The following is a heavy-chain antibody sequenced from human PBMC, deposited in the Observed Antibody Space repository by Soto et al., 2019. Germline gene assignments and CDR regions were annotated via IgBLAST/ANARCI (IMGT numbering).Heavy chain of an antibody. Sequence: QVQLQESGPGLVKPSETLSLTCTVSDGSVSSGSYYWNWIRQPPGKGLEWIGFIYYSGSTHYNPPLRSRGTFSVDTSRNQFSLRLSSVTAADTAIYSCSSYRRDPTLAFDIWGQGTMVTVSS. CDR1: DGSVSSGSYY. J-gene: IGHJ3*02. D-gene: IGHD2-21*01. CDR2: IYYSGST. CDR3: SSYRRDPTLAFDI. V-gene: IGHV4-61*01.